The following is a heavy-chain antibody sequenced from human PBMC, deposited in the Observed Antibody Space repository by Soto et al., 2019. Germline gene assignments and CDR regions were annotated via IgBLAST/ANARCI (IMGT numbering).Heavy chain of an antibody. CDR2: IYYSGIT. V-gene: IGHV4-59*01. CDR1: GGSISSYY. J-gene: IGHJ5*02. D-gene: IGHD3-22*01. CDR3: ARLTKYYDSVIGFDP. Sequence: SETLSLTCTVSGGSISSYYCSWIRQPPWKGLEWIGYIYYSGITNYNPSLKSRVTISVDTSKNQFSLKLSSVTAADTAVYYCARLTKYYDSVIGFDPWGQGTLVTVSS.